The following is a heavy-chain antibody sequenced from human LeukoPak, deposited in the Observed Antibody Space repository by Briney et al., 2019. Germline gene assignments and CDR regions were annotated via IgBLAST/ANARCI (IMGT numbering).Heavy chain of an antibody. Sequence: GGSLRLSCAASGFTVSSNYMSWVRQAPGKGLEWVSVIYGGGTTYYADSVKGRFTISRDNSKNTLYLQMNSLRSDDTAVYYCARDRGFDPWGQGTLVTVSS. J-gene: IGHJ5*02. CDR1: GFTVSSNY. CDR3: ARDRGFDP. V-gene: IGHV3-53*05. CDR2: IYGGGTT.